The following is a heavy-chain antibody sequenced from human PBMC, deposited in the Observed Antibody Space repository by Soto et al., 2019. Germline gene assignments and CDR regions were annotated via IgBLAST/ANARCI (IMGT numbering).Heavy chain of an antibody. CDR2: IYYTGST. D-gene: IGHD2-2*01. CDR3: AREYANAPDASDY. J-gene: IGHJ4*02. Sequence: SETLSLTCTVSGGSVNSDRYYWSWIRQPQGKGLEWIGYIYYTGSTNYNPSLKSRVTISLDTSRNQFSLKLSSVTAAETAVFYCAREYANAPDASDYWGQGALVTVST. V-gene: IGHV4-61*01. CDR1: GGSVNSDRYY.